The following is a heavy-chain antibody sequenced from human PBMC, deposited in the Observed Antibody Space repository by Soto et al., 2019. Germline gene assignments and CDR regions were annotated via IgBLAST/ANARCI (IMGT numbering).Heavy chain of an antibody. V-gene: IGHV4-38-2*02. CDR2: IYHSGTT. D-gene: IGHD5-18*01. CDR3: VRDSYSYGSEVDH. CDR1: GYSISNGYY. Sequence: SETLSLTCTVSGYSISNGYYWGWIRQPPAKGLEWIGTIYHSGTTYYNPSFQSRVIMPIDTSNNQLSLILISVTAADTAAFYFVRDSYSYGSEVDHWGQGTLVTVSS. J-gene: IGHJ5*02.